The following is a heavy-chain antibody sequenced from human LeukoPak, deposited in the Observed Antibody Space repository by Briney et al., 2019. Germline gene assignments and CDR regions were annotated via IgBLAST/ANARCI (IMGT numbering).Heavy chain of an antibody. Sequence: GESLKISCKGSGYSFSNYWIGWVRQMPGKGLEWMGIIHPSDSDTRYSPSFQGQVTISADKSISTAYLQWSSLKASDTAMYYCARPSYSSSWLPFDYWGQGTLVTVSS. V-gene: IGHV5-51*01. D-gene: IGHD6-13*01. CDR3: ARPSYSSSWLPFDY. CDR2: IHPSDSDT. CDR1: GYSFSNYW. J-gene: IGHJ4*02.